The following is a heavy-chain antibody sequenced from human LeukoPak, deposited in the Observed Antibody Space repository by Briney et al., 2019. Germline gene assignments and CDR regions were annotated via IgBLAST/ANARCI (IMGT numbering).Heavy chain of an antibody. Sequence: AGGSLRLSCAASRFIFSDYYMSWIRQAPGKGLEWVSYISSTSSTKYYADSVRGRFTISRDNAKNSLYLQMHSLRAEDTAVYYCAGSDTIGYLPREWDYWYFDLWGRGTLVTVSS. D-gene: IGHD3-22*01. CDR1: RFIFSDYY. CDR2: ISSTSSTK. V-gene: IGHV3-11*04. J-gene: IGHJ2*01. CDR3: AGSDTIGYLPREWDYWYFDL.